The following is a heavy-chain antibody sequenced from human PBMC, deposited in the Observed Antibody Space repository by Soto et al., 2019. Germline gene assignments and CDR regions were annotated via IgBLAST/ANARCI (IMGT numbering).Heavy chain of an antibody. Sequence: GASVKVTCKAAGYAITECGGRWVRQPPGQGLEWLGGIIPIFGTAIYAQKFQGRVTITADDSTSTAYLELSSLRSEDTAVYYCARADTAMVRGYYYYSGMDVWGQGTTVSVSS. CDR1: GYAITECG. CDR2: IIPIFGTA. J-gene: IGHJ6*02. V-gene: IGHV1-69*13. D-gene: IGHD5-18*01. CDR3: ARADTAMVRGYYYYSGMDV.